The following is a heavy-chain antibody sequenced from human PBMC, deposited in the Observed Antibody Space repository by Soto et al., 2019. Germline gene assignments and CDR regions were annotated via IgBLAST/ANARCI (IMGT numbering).Heavy chain of an antibody. J-gene: IGHJ6*02. Sequence: GGSLRLACVGSGFVFRNYGMHWVRQAPGRGLEWVAAISYQGTDQYYADSVKGRFEVSRDDSANTLSLLMKNLRVEDTAVYYCAKGLIVPGPLAGMDAWGQGTTVTVSS. CDR2: ISYQGTDQ. CDR3: AKGLIVPGPLAGMDA. D-gene: IGHD1-26*01. CDR1: GFVFRNYG. V-gene: IGHV3-30*18.